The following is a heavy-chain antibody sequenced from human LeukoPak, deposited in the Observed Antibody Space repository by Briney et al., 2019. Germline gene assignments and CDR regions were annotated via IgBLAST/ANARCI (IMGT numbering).Heavy chain of an antibody. CDR3: ARDRALGYDSSGYALDY. V-gene: IGHV4-61*01. Sequence: SETLSLTCTVSGGSVSSGSYYWSWIRQPPGKGLEWIGYIYYSGSTNYNPSLKSRVTMSVDTSKNQFSLKLSSVTAADTAVYYCARDRALGYDSSGYALDYWGQGTLVTVSS. CDR2: IYYSGST. D-gene: IGHD3-22*01. J-gene: IGHJ4*02. CDR1: GGSVSSGSYY.